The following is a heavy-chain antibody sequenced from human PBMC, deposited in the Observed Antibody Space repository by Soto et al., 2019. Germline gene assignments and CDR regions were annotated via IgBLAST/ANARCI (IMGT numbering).Heavy chain of an antibody. CDR3: ARRLDSSGYYPRFYYYYGMDV. V-gene: IGHV1-8*01. D-gene: IGHD3-22*01. J-gene: IGHJ6*02. Sequence: GASVKVSCKASGYTFTSYDINWVRQATGQGLEWMGWMNPNSGNTGYAQKFQGRVTMTRNTSISTAYMELSSLRSEDTAVYYCARRLDSSGYYPRFYYYYGMDVWGQGTTVTVSS. CDR2: MNPNSGNT. CDR1: GYTFTSYD.